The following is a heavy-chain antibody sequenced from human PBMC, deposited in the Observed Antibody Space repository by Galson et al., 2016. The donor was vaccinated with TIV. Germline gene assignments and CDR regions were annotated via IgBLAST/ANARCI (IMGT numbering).Heavy chain of an antibody. Sequence: SVKVSCKASGAIFNSYAISWVRQAPGQGLEWMGGIIAIFRIANYAQKFQGRVTITADESTSTVYMELRSLISEDTAVYYCARGSDYYDGSGYQNWGQGTLVTVSS. D-gene: IGHD3-22*01. CDR2: IIAIFRIA. V-gene: IGHV1-69*13. CDR1: GAIFNSYA. J-gene: IGHJ4*02. CDR3: ARGSDYYDGSGYQN.